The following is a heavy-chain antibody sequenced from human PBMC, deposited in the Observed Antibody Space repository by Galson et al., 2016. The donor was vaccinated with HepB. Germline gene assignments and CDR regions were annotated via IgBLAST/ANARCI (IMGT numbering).Heavy chain of an antibody. CDR3: ARGSNDWYGIDY. CDR2: INSDGSNI. D-gene: IGHD6-19*01. Sequence: SLRLSCAASGFTFSGYWMHWVRQIPGKGLVWVSRINSDGSNIMYADSVKGRFTISRDDAKNTLYLQMTSLRAEDTAIYYCARGSNDWYGIDYWGQGSLVTVSS. CDR1: GFTFSGYW. J-gene: IGHJ4*02. V-gene: IGHV3-74*03.